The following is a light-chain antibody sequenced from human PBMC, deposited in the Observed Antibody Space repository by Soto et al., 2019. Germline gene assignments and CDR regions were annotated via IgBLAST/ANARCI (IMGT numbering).Light chain of an antibody. V-gene: IGLV1-40*01. Sequence: QSVLTQPPSVSGAPGQRVTISCTGSSSNIGAGYDVHWYQQLPDTAPKLLIYGNSNRPSGVPDRFSDSKSGTSASLAITGLQAEDEADYYYQSYDASLSGRVVFGGGTKLTVL. CDR1: SSNIGAGYD. CDR2: GNS. J-gene: IGLJ2*01. CDR3: QSYDASLSGRVV.